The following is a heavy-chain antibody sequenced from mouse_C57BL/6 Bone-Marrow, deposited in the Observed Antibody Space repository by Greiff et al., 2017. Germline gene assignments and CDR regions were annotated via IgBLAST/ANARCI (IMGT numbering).Heavy chain of an antibody. CDR3: AISCGSSFRYFSV. D-gene: IGHD1-1*01. CDR1: GYSFTDYN. J-gene: IGHJ1*03. V-gene: IGHV1-39*01. Sequence: VQLQQSGPELVKPGASVKISCKASGYSFTDYNMNWVKQSNGKSLEWIGVINPNYGTTSYNQKFKGKATLTVDQSSSTAYMQLNSLTSKVSAISYCAISCGSSFRYFSVWSTGTTVTVSS. CDR2: INPNYGTT.